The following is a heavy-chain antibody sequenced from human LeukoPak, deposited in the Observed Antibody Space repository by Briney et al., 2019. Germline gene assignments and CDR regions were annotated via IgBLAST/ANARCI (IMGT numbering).Heavy chain of an antibody. CDR1: GYIFSTSW. Sequence: GESLKISCKTSGYIFSTSWIGWVRQLPGKGLEWMGIIFPRDSDTRYSPSFQGQVTISADKSISTAYLQWSSLKASDTAICYCARQGPSDYWGQGTLVTVSS. CDR3: ARQGPSDY. V-gene: IGHV5-51*01. J-gene: IGHJ4*02. CDR2: IFPRDSDT.